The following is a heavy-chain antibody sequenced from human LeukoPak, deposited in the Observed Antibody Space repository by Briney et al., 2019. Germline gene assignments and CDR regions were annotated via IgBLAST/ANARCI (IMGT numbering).Heavy chain of an antibody. CDR1: GYTFTGYY. CDR3: ARETKWIQLWNH. J-gene: IGHJ5*02. CDR2: INPNSGGT. Sequence: GASVKVSCKASGYTFTGYYMHWVRQAPGQGLEWMGWINPNSGGTNYAQKFQGRVTMTRDTSTSTAYMELSRLRSDDTAVYYCARETKWIQLWNHWGQGTLVTVSS. V-gene: IGHV1-2*02. D-gene: IGHD5-18*01.